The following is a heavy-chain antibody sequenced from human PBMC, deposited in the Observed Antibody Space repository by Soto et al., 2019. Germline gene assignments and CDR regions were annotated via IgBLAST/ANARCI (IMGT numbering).Heavy chain of an antibody. CDR1: GFSLSTSGMC. Sequence: SGPTLVNPTQTLTLTCTFSGFSLSTSGMCVSWIRQPPGKALEWLALIDWDDDKYYSTSLKSSLTITKDTSKNQVVLAMTNMDPVDTATYYCAHLVVAGLTYYFDYWGQGTLVTVSS. CDR3: AHLVVAGLTYYFDY. V-gene: IGHV2-70*12. J-gene: IGHJ4*02. CDR2: IDWDDDK. D-gene: IGHD2-15*01.